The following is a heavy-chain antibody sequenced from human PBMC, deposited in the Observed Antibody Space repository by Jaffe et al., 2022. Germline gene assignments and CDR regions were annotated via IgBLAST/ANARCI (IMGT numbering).Heavy chain of an antibody. Sequence: QVQLVQSGAEVKKPGSSVKVSCKASGGTFSSYTISWVRQAPGQGLEWMGRIIPILGIANYAQKFQGRVTITADKSTSTAYMELSSLRSEDTAVYYCARDHGGGSYYIIDYWGQGTLVTVSS. V-gene: IGHV1-69*08. CDR2: IIPILGIA. D-gene: IGHD1-26*01. CDR1: GGTFSSYT. J-gene: IGHJ4*02. CDR3: ARDHGGGSYYIIDY.